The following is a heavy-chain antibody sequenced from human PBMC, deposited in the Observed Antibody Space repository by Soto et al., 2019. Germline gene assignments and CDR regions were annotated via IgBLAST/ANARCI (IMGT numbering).Heavy chain of an antibody. J-gene: IGHJ6*02. CDR3: ARTYFHDSSGYYRDNYYGMDV. D-gene: IGHD3-22*01. CDR1: GGTLSKYA. CDR2: IIPLFGTA. Sequence: SVKVSCKASGGTLSKYAISWVRQAPGQGLEWMGGIIPLFGTANYAQKFQGRVTITADESTRTAYMELSSLRSEDTAVYYCARTYFHDSSGYYRDNYYGMDVWGQGTTVTVSS. V-gene: IGHV1-69*13.